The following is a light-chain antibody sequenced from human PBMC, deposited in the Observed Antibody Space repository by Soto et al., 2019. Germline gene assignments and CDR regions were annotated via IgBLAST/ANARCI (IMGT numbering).Light chain of an antibody. CDR3: TSFISSLTWV. J-gene: IGLJ3*02. CDR1: SSDVGAYNY. V-gene: IGLV2-14*01. Sequence: QSALTQPASVSGSPGQSVTISSTGTSSDVGAYNYVSWFQQHPGKAPKLLIYAVSYRPSGLSDRFSGSKSGNTASLTISGLQAKAEADYYCTSFISSLTWVFGGGTKVTVL. CDR2: AVS.